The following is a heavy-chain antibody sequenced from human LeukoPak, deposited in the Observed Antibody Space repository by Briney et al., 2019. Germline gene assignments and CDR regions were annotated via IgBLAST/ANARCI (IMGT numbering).Heavy chain of an antibody. V-gene: IGHV2-5*02. CDR3: AHRNLMTVPDIGYSFDY. CDR1: GFSLSTSGVG. Sequence: ESGPTLVKPTQTLTLTCTFSGFSLSTSGVGVGWIRQPPGKALEWLALIYWDDDKRYIPSLKSRLTVTKDTSKNQVVLTMTNMDPVDSATYYCAHRNLMTVPDIGYSFDYWGQGTLVTVSS. D-gene: IGHD2-21*01. CDR2: IYWDDDK. J-gene: IGHJ4*02.